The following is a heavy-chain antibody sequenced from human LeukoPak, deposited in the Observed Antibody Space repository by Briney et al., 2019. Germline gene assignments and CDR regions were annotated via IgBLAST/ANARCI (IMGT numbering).Heavy chain of an antibody. Sequence: SGVSLRLSCAASGFTFSSYAMSWVRQAPGKGLEWVSAISGSGGSTYYADSVKGRFTISRDNSKNTLYLQMNSLRAEDTAVYYCATYYDILTGYYTTPIGYWGQGTLVTVSS. J-gene: IGHJ4*02. CDR1: GFTFSSYA. CDR3: ATYYDILTGYYTTPIGY. CDR2: ISGSGGST. V-gene: IGHV3-23*01. D-gene: IGHD3-9*01.